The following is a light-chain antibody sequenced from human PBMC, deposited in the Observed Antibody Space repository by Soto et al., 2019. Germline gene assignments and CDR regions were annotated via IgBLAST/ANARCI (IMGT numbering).Light chain of an antibody. CDR3: AAWDDSLNGLV. V-gene: IGLV1-44*01. J-gene: IGLJ1*01. CDR1: SSNIGSNT. CDR2: NNN. Sequence: QSVLTQPPSASGTPGQRVTISCSGSSSNIGSNTVNWYQQLPGTAPKLLIYNNNQRPSGVPDRFSGPKSGTSASLAISGLQSEDAADYYCAAWDDSLNGLVFGTGTKVTVL.